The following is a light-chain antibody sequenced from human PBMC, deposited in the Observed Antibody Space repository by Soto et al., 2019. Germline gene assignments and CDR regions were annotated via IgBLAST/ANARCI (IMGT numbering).Light chain of an antibody. CDR1: QSVSSN. J-gene: IGKJ5*01. CDR2: GAS. CDR3: QQYNNWPPIT. Sequence: DIVLTQSPATLSLSPGERATLSCRASQSVSSNLAWYQQKPGQAPRLLIYGASTRATGIPARFSGSGSGTEFTLTISSLQSEDVAVYYCQQYNNWPPITFGQGTRLEIK. V-gene: IGKV3-15*01.